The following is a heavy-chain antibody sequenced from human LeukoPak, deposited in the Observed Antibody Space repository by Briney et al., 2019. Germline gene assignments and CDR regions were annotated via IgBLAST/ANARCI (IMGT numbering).Heavy chain of an antibody. D-gene: IGHD6-13*01. Sequence: PSETLSLTCAVSGGSISSSNWWCWVRQPPGKGLEWIGEIYHSGSTNYNPSLKSRVTISVDKSKNQFSLKLSSVTAADTAVYYCARDLYSSSWRVRYMDVWGKGTTVTVSS. J-gene: IGHJ6*03. V-gene: IGHV4-4*02. CDR1: GGSISSSNW. CDR3: ARDLYSSSWRVRYMDV. CDR2: IYHSGST.